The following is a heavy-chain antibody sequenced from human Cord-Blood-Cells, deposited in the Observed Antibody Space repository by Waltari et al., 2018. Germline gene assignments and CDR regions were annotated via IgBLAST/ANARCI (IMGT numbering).Heavy chain of an antibody. CDR2: ISSSSSTI. CDR3: ARDLQISVVVITPFDY. J-gene: IGHJ4*02. D-gene: IGHD3-22*01. Sequence: QLVESGGGLVQPGGSLRLSCAASGFTFSSYSMNWVRQAPGKGLEWVSYISSSSSTIYYADSVKGRFTISRDNAKNSLYLQMNSLSDEDTAVYYCARDLQISVVVITPFDYWGQGTLVTVSS. CDR1: GFTFSSYS. V-gene: IGHV3-48*02.